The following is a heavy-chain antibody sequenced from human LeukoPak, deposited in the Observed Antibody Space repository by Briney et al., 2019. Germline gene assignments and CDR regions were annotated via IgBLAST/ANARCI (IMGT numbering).Heavy chain of an antibody. J-gene: IGHJ4*02. V-gene: IGHV4-59*01. CDR3: ARGGNYYDSGGYLDY. D-gene: IGHD3-22*01. CDR1: GVFISSYY. CDR2: IYYSGST. Sequence: PSETLSLTCTVSGVFISSYYWSWIRQPPGKGLEWIGYIYYSGSTNYNPSLKSRVTISVDTSKNQFSLKLSSVTAADTAVYYCARGGNYYDSGGYLDYWGQGTLVTVSS.